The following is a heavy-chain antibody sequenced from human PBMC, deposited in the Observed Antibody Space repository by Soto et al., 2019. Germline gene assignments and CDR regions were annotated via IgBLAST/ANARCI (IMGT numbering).Heavy chain of an antibody. V-gene: IGHV1-18*01. CDR3: ARDRTSSGWSPFDYYYGMDV. CDR1: GYTFTSYG. D-gene: IGHD6-19*01. J-gene: IGHJ6*02. Sequence: GASVKVSCKASGYTFTSYGISWVRQAPGQGLEWMGWISAYNGNTNYAQKLQGRVTMTTDTSTSTAYMELRGLRSDDTAVYYCARDRTSSGWSPFDYYYGMDVWGQGTTVTVSS. CDR2: ISAYNGNT.